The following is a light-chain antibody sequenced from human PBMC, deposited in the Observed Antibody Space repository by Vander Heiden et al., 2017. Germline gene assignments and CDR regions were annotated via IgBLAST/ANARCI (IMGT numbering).Light chain of an antibody. CDR2: AAS. CDR3: QQSYSTPVT. V-gene: IGKV1-39*01. CDR1: QSISSY. Sequence: DSQMTQSPSSLSASVGDRVTITCRASQSISSYLNWYQQKPGKAPKLLIYAASSVQSGVPSRFSGSGSGTDFTLTISRLQPEDFATYYCQQSYSTPVTFGQGTKLEIK. J-gene: IGKJ2*01.